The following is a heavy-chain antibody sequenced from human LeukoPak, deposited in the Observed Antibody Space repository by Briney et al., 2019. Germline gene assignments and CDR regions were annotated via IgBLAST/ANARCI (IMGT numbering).Heavy chain of an antibody. Sequence: KPSETLSLTCTVSGGSISSGGYYWSWIRQHPGKGLEWIGYIYYSGSTYYNPSLKSRVTISVDTSKNQFSLKLSSVTAADTAVYYCARSPFSSGSYGYYYYYMDVWGKGTTVTVSS. CDR3: ARSPFSSGSYGYYYYYMDV. CDR2: IYYSGST. CDR1: GGSISSGGYY. J-gene: IGHJ6*03. D-gene: IGHD1-26*01. V-gene: IGHV4-31*03.